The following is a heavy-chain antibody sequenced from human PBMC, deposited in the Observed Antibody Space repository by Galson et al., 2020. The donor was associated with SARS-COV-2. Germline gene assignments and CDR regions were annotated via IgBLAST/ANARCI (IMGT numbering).Heavy chain of an antibody. CDR2: LTPDDAK. D-gene: IGHD2-21*01. J-gene: IGHJ4*02. CDR1: GFSITTRGVS. V-gene: IGHV2-70*04. CDR3: GRIIQVDCYNDGDY. Sequence: SGPSLVKPTQPHSPTGTTAGFSITTRGVSVSWIRQPPGEALAWQASLTPDDAKSSSPSPKTRLTISKDTSKNQVVLTMTNMDPVDTATYYCGRIIQVDCYNDGDYCGQGILVTVAS.